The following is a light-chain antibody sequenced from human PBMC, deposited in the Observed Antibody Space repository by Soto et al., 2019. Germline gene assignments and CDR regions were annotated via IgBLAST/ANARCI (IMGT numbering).Light chain of an antibody. CDR3: CLYIGANTYV. CDR2: ECH. V-gene: IGLV2-23*01. J-gene: IGLJ1*01. Sequence: QSVLSQPASVSGAPGQSVTISFTGTSGFVGSFNLVSWYQHHPGKAPKDMSSECHRRPSGVPDRVSGSTSVTSASLTTSVRQADEEADYYCCLYIGANTYVFGTGT. CDR1: SGFVGSFNL.